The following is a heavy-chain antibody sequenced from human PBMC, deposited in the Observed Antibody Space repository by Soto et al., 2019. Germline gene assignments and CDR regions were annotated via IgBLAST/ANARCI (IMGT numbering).Heavy chain of an antibody. D-gene: IGHD3-10*01. J-gene: IGHJ4*02. CDR2: ISYDGSNK. V-gene: IGHV3-30-3*01. Sequence: GGSLRLSCAASGFTFSSYAMHWVRQAPGKGLEWVAVISYDGSNKYYADSVKGRFTISRDNSKNTLYLQMNSLRAEDTAVYYCARSGVRGVIIKTLDYWGQGTLVTVSS. CDR3: ARSGVRGVIIKTLDY. CDR1: GFTFSSYA.